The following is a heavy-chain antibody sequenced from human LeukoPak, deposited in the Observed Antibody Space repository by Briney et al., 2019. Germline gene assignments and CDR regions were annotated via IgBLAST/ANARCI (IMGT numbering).Heavy chain of an antibody. CDR1: GFTFSSYG. CDR2: ISYDGSNK. V-gene: IGHV3-30*18. CDR3: AKARWGLPFDY. D-gene: IGHD1-26*01. J-gene: IGHJ4*02. Sequence: GGSLRLSCAASGFTFSSYGMHWVRQAPGKGLEWVAVISYDGSNKYYADSVKGRFTISRDNYKNTLYLQMNSLRAEDTAVYYCAKARWGLPFDYWGQGTLVTVSS.